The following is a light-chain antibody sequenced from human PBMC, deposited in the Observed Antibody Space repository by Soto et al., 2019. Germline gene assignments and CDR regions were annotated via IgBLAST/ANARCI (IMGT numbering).Light chain of an antibody. J-gene: IGKJ2*01. Sequence: DIQLTQYPSSLSASVGDRVTITCRASQTISSFLIWYQQKPGKAPKVLIYAPSTLQSGVPSRFSGSGSGTDFTLTISSLHPEDFATYYCQQSYIVPYTFGQGTKLEIK. CDR3: QQSYIVPYT. V-gene: IGKV1-39*01. CDR2: APS. CDR1: QTISSF.